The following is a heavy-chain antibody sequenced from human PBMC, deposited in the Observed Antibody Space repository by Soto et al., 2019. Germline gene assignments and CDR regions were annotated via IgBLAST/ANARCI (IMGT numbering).Heavy chain of an antibody. Sequence: SVKVSCKASAGTFSSYAISCLRQAPGQGLEWMGGSIPMFGTANYAQKFQGRVTITADESTSTAYMELSSLRSEDTAVYYCARESRYCSGGSCYFLPGIDYWGQGTLVTVSS. V-gene: IGHV1-69*13. D-gene: IGHD2-15*01. CDR2: SIPMFGTA. J-gene: IGHJ4*02. CDR1: AGTFSSYA. CDR3: ARESRYCSGGSCYFLPGIDY.